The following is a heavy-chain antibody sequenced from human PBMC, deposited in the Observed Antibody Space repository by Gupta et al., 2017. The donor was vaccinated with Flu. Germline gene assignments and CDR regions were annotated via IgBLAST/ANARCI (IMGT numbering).Heavy chain of an antibody. CDR2: IWYDGSNK. J-gene: IGHJ6*02. V-gene: IGHV3-33*01. D-gene: IGHD6-19*01. CDR3: ARALSSGYYYYYYGMDV. Sequence: QVQLVESGGGVVQPGRSLRLSCAASGFTFSSYGMHWVRQAPGKGLEWVAVIWYDGSNKYYADSVKGRFTISRDNSKNTLYLQMNSLRAEDTAVYYCARALSSGYYYYYYGMDVWGQGTTVTVSS. CDR1: GFTFSSYG.